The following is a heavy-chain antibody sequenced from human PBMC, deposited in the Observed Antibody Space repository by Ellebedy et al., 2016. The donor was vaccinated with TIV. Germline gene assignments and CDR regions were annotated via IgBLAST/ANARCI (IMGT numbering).Heavy chain of an antibody. D-gene: IGHD3-10*01. V-gene: IGHV1-24*01. CDR3: ATGFTMVRGVILGGWFDP. Sequence: ASVKVSXKVSGYTLTELSMHWVRQAPGKGLEWMGGFDPEDGETIYAQKFQGRVTVTEDTSTDTAYMELSSLRSEDTAVYYCATGFTMVRGVILGGWFDPWGQGTLVTVSS. CDR1: GYTLTELS. J-gene: IGHJ5*02. CDR2: FDPEDGET.